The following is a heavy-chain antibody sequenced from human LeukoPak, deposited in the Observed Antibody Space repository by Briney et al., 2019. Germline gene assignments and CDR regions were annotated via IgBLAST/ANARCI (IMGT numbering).Heavy chain of an antibody. V-gene: IGHV1-69*13. CDR3: AGLGGEYYGSGSYYNSFSFDY. CDR2: IIPIFGTA. Sequence: ASVKVPCKASGGTFSSYAISWVRQAPGQGLEWMGGIIPIFGTANYAQKFQGRVTITADESTSTAYMELSSLRSEDTAVYYCAGLGGEYYGSGSYYNSFSFDYWGQGTLVTVSS. CDR1: GGTFSSYA. J-gene: IGHJ4*02. D-gene: IGHD3-10*01.